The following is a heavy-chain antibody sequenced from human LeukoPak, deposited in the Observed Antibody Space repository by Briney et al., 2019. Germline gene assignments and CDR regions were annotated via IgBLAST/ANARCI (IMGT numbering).Heavy chain of an antibody. D-gene: IGHD2-8*01. CDR1: GFTFSSYA. CDR3: ASADGDCTNGVCRSYYYYGMDV. CDR2: ISYDGSNK. V-gene: IGHV3-30-3*01. Sequence: PGGSLRLSCAASGFTFSSYAMHWVRQAPGKGLEWVAVISYDGSNKYYADSVKGRFTISRDNSKNTLYLQTNSLRAEDTAVYYCASADGDCTNGVCRSYYYYGMDVWGQGTTVTVSS. J-gene: IGHJ6*02.